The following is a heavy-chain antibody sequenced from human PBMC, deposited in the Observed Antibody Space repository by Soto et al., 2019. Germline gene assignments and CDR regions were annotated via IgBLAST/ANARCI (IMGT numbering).Heavy chain of an antibody. Sequence: ASVKVSCKASGGTFSSYTISWVRQAPGQGLEWMGRIIPILGIANYAQKFQGRVTITADKSTSTAYMELSSLRSEDTAVYYCARDIPAAGTTLDYWGQGTLVTVSS. V-gene: IGHV1-69*04. D-gene: IGHD6-13*01. CDR2: IIPILGIA. CDR1: GGTFSSYT. J-gene: IGHJ4*02. CDR3: ARDIPAAGTTLDY.